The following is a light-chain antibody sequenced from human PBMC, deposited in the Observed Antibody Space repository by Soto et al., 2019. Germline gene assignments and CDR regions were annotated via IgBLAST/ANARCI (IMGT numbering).Light chain of an antibody. CDR3: QQYNRYFKS. V-gene: IGKV1-5*01. CDR1: QSIGIW. CDR2: EAS. Sequence: DIQMTQSPSTLSAFVGDRVTITCRASQSIGIWLAWYQQKPGKAPKVLIYEASSLDSGVPSRFSGSGSDTEFTLTISSLQPDDFATYYCQQYNRYFKSFGQGTKVDIK. J-gene: IGKJ1*01.